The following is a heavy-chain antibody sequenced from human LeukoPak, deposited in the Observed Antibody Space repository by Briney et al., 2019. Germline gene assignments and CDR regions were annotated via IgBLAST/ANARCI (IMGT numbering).Heavy chain of an antibody. CDR3: ARDLIAASDY. CDR1: GFTFSSYW. D-gene: IGHD6-13*01. Sequence: GGSLRLSCAVSGFTFSSYWMSWVRQAPGKGLEWVANIKQDGSEKYYVDSVKGRFTISRDNAKNSLYLQMNSLRAEDTAVYYCARDLIAASDYWGQGTLVTVSS. V-gene: IGHV3-7*01. CDR2: IKQDGSEK. J-gene: IGHJ4*02.